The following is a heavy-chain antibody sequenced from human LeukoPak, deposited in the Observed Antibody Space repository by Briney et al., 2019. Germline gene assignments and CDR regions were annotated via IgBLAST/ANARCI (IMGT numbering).Heavy chain of an antibody. Sequence: SSQTLSLTCAVSGGSISSGGYSWSWIGQPPGKGLEWIGCIYHSGSTYYNPSLKSRVTISVDRSKNQFSLKLSSVTAADTAVYYCARAGEGFTMVRGVMGDAFDIWGQGTMVTVSS. CDR1: GGSISSGGYS. V-gene: IGHV4-30-2*01. J-gene: IGHJ3*02. D-gene: IGHD3-10*01. CDR3: ARAGEGFTMVRGVMGDAFDI. CDR2: IYHSGST.